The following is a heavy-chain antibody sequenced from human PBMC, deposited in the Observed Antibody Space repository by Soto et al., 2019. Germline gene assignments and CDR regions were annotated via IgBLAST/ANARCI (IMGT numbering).Heavy chain of an antibody. D-gene: IGHD4-17*01. J-gene: IGHJ2*01. CDR3: ARDKVTTPISSYWYFDL. V-gene: IGHV3-66*01. Sequence: GGSLRLSCAASGFTVSSNYMSWVRQAPGKGLEWVSVIYSGGSTYYADSVKGRFTISRDNSKNTLYLQMNSLRAEDTAVYYCARDKVTTPISSYWYFDLWGRGTLVTVSS. CDR2: IYSGGST. CDR1: GFTVSSNY.